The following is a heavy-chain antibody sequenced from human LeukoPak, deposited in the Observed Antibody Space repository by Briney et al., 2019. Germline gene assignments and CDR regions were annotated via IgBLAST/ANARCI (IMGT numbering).Heavy chain of an antibody. J-gene: IGHJ5*02. CDR1: GGSFSGYY. V-gene: IGHV4-34*01. D-gene: IGHD6-13*01. CDR2: INHSGST. Sequence: SETLSLTCAVYGGSFSGYYWSWIRQPPGKGLEWIGEINHSGSTNYNPSLKGRVTISVDTSKNQFSLKLSSVTAADTAVYYCARGLRMSSWYGGNWFDPWGQGTLVTVSS. CDR3: ARGLRMSSWYGGNWFDP.